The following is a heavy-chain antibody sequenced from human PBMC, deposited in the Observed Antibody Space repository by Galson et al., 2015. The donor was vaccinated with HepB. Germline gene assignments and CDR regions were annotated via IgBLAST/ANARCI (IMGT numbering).Heavy chain of an antibody. D-gene: IGHD1-26*01. J-gene: IGHJ4*02. Sequence: SLRLSCAASGFTFNSYTMNWVRQAPGKGLEWVSGISSSGGSTYYADSVKGRFTISRDNPKNTLYLQINSLRAGDTALYYCAKSVRGTYAPEYWGQGTLVTVSS. CDR3: AKSVRGTYAPEY. V-gene: IGHV3-23*01. CDR2: ISSSGGST. CDR1: GFTFNSYT.